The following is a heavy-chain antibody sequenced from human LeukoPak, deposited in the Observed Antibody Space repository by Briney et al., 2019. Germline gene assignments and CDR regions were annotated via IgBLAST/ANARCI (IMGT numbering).Heavy chain of an antibody. V-gene: IGHV4-59*01. CDR1: GGSISSYY. CDR3: ARDPYQ. CDR2: IFYIGTT. J-gene: IGHJ4*02. Sequence: PSETLSPTCTVSGGSISSYYWSWLRQPPGKGLEWIRYIFYIGTTNYNPSLKSRVSISVDTSKNQFSLKLSSVTAADTAVYYCARDPYQWGQGTLVTVSS.